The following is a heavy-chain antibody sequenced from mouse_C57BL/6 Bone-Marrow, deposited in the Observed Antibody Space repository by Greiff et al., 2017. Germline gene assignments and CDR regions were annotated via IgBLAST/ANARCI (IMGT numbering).Heavy chain of an antibody. CDR3: TRSPRWAWFAY. CDR2: IDPETGGT. D-gene: IGHD2-3*01. CDR1: GYTFTDYE. J-gene: IGHJ3*01. Sequence: VQLQQSGAELVRPGASVTLSCKASGYTFTDYEMHWVKQTPVHGLEWIGAIDPETGGTAYNQKFKGKDILTADKSSSTAYMELRSLTSEDSAVYYCTRSPRWAWFAYWGQGTLVTVSA. V-gene: IGHV1-15*01.